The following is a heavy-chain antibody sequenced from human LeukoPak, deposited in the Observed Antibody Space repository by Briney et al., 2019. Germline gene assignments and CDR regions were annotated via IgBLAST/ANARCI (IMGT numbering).Heavy chain of an antibody. Sequence: PSETLSLTCTVSGGSIGSYYWSWIRQPPGKGPEWIGYIYYSGSTNYNPSLKSRVTISVDTSKNQFSLKLSSVTAADTAVYYCARDGGSYWGGDAFDIWGQGTMVTVSS. D-gene: IGHD1-26*01. CDR3: ARDGGSYWGGDAFDI. V-gene: IGHV4-59*01. J-gene: IGHJ3*02. CDR2: IYYSGST. CDR1: GGSIGSYY.